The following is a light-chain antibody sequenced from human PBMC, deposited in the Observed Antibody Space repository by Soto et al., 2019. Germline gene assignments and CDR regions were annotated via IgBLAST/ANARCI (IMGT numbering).Light chain of an antibody. CDR3: VSYTSRSTYV. CDR2: DVY. CDR1: SSDVGGYIW. J-gene: IGLJ1*01. Sequence: ALTQPASLSGSPGQSITISCTGTSSDVGGYIWVSWYQHHPGKAPKLVIYDVYQRPSGVSSRFSGSKSGNTAFLTISGLQTEDEADYYCVSYTSRSTYVFGSGTKLTVL. V-gene: IGLV2-14*01.